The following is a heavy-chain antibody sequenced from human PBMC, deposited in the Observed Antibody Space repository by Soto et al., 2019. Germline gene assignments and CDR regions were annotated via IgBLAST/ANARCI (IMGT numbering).Heavy chain of an antibody. CDR3: AREGGYDFWSAYDFDY. CDR1: GFTFSSYG. J-gene: IGHJ4*02. Sequence: QVQLVESGGGVVQPGRSLRLSCAASGFTFSSYGMHWVRQAPGKGLEWVAVIWYDGSNKYYADSVKGRFTISRDNSKNTLYLQMNARRAEDTAGYYVAREGGYDFWSAYDFDYWGQGTLVTVSS. V-gene: IGHV3-33*01. CDR2: IWYDGSNK. D-gene: IGHD3-3*01.